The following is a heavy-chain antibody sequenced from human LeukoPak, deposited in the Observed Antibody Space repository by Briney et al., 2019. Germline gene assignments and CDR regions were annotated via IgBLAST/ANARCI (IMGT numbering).Heavy chain of an antibody. V-gene: IGHV3-7*01. CDR3: AKWELYSGFYYIDY. J-gene: IGHJ4*02. CDR1: GFTFSSYW. CDR2: IKPDGSLI. Sequence: GGSLRLSCAASGFTFSSYWMTWVRQGPGKGLEWVANIKPDGSLIYYVDSVKGRFTISRDNAKHSLYLQMNSLRAEDTAVYYCAKWELYSGFYYIDYWGQGTLATVSS. D-gene: IGHD1-26*01.